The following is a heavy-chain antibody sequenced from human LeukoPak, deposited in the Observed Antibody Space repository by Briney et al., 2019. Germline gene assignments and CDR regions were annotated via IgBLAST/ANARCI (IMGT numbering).Heavy chain of an antibody. D-gene: IGHD3-10*01. CDR1: GYSFTSYG. CDR2: VSAYDGST. CDR3: ARGGRDGMDV. J-gene: IGHJ6*02. Sequence: ASVKVSCKASGYSFTSYGFTWVRRAPGQGLEWMGWVSAYDGSTNYAQKIRGRVTMTTDASKNTVYMELRSLRFDDTAVYYCARGGRDGMDVWGQGTTVSVSS. V-gene: IGHV1-18*01.